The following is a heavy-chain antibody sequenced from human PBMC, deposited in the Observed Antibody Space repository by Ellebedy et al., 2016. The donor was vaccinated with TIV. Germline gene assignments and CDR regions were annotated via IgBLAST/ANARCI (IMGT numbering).Heavy chain of an antibody. V-gene: IGHV1-2*04. CDR3: ARGPNNGAFDY. Sequence: ASVKVSCXASGYTFTDYWMHWLRQAPGQGFEWMGWINPNNGGTKYEQKFQDWVTMTRDTSISTVYMELSSLNSDDTAVYCCARGPNNGAFDYWGQGTLVTVSS. D-gene: IGHD1/OR15-1a*01. CDR2: INPNNGGT. CDR1: GYTFTDYW. J-gene: IGHJ4*02.